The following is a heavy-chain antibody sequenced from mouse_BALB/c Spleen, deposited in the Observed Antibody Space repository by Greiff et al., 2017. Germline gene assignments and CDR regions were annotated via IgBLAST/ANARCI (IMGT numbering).Heavy chain of an antibody. CDR1: GYTFTSYW. V-gene: IGHV1S81*02. CDR3: ARDLTTVVRAMDY. J-gene: IGHJ4*01. CDR2: INPSNGRT. D-gene: IGHD1-1*01. Sequence: QVQLQQPGAELVKPGASVKLSCKASGYTFTSYWMHWVKQRPGQGLEWIGEINPSNGRTNYNEKFKSKATLTVDKSSSTAYMQLSSLTSEDSAVYYCARDLTTVVRAMDYWGQGTSVTVSS.